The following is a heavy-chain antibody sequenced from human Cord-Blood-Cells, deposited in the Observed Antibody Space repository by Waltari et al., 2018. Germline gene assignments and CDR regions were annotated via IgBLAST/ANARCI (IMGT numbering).Heavy chain of an antibody. CDR1: GGSISSSSYY. V-gene: IGHV4-39*01. Sequence: QLQLQESGPGLVKPSETLSLTCTVSGGSISSSSYYWGWFRQPPGKGLEWIGSIYYSGSTYYNPSLKSRVTISVDTSKNQFSLKLSSVTAADTAVYYCARYGSGSYSSDYWGQGTLVTVSS. CDR3: ARYGSGSYSSDY. D-gene: IGHD3-10*01. CDR2: IYYSGST. J-gene: IGHJ4*02.